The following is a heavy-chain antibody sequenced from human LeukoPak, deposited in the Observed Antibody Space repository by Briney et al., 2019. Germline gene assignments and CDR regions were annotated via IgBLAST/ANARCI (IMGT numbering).Heavy chain of an antibody. V-gene: IGHV5-51*01. CDR1: GYSFTSYW. CDR3: ARDIITMDSYYYGMDV. Sequence: GESLKISCKGSGYSFTSYWIGWVRPMPGKGLEWMGIIYPGDSDTRYSPSFQGQVTISADKSISTAYLQWSSLKASDTAMYYCARDIITMDSYYYGMDVWGQGTTVTVSS. CDR2: IYPGDSDT. J-gene: IGHJ6*02. D-gene: IGHD3-10*01.